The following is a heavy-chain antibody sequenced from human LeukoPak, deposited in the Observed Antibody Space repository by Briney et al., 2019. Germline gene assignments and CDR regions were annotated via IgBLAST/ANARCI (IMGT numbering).Heavy chain of an antibody. Sequence: PSETLSLTCTVSGGSISSGGYYWSWIRQHPGKGLEWIGYIYYSGSTYYNPSLKSRVTISVDTSKNQFSLKLSSVTAADTAVYYCARAGGEVLVYGDYVPIYYYYGMDVWGQGTTVTVSS. CDR3: ARAGGEVLVYGDYVPIYYYYGMDV. CDR2: IYYSGST. CDR1: GGSISSGGYY. V-gene: IGHV4-31*03. J-gene: IGHJ6*02. D-gene: IGHD4-17*01.